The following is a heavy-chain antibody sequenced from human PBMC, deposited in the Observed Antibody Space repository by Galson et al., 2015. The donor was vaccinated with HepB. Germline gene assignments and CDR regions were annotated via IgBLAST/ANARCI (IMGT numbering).Heavy chain of an antibody. Sequence: SVKVSCKASGYTFTSYGISWVRQAPGQGLEWMGWISAYNGNTNYAQKLQGRVTMTTDTSTSTAYMELRSLRSDDTAVYYCARGPSRPYYDFWSGYSNWFDPWGQGTLVTVSS. CDR1: GYTFTSYG. CDR2: ISAYNGNT. CDR3: ARGPSRPYYDFWSGYSNWFDP. D-gene: IGHD3-3*01. J-gene: IGHJ5*02. V-gene: IGHV1-18*04.